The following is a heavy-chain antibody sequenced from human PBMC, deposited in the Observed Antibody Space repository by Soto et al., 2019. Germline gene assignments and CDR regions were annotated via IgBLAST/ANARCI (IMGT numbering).Heavy chain of an antibody. V-gene: IGHV3-9*01. D-gene: IGHD6-13*01. CDR3: VKDESINWYSGHFRH. J-gene: IGHJ1*01. CDR2: INWNSGSI. CDR1: GFTFDDYA. Sequence: EVQLVESGGGLVQPGRSLRLSCAASGFTFDDYAMHWVRQVPGKGLEWVSGINWNSGSIGYADSVKGRFAISRDNAKNSLHLQMNSLRAEDTAFYYCVKDESINWYSGHFRHWRQGTLVTLSS.